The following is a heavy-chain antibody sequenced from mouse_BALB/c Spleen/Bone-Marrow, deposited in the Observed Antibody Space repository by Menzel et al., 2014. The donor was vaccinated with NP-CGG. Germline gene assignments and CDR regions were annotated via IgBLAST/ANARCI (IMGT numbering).Heavy chain of an antibody. CDR2: INPYNGDT. CDR3: ASSFITTAYYFDY. V-gene: IGHV1-20*02. Sequence: EVQLQQSGPELVKPGASVKISYKASGYSFTGYFMNWVMQSHGKSLEWIGRINPYNGDTFYNQKFKGKATLTVDKSSSTAHMELRSLASEDSAVYYCASSFITTAYYFDYWGQGTTLTVSS. J-gene: IGHJ2*01. D-gene: IGHD1-2*01. CDR1: GYSFTGYF.